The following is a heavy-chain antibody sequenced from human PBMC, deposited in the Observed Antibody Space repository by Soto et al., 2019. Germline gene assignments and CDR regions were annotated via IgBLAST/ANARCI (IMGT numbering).Heavy chain of an antibody. CDR3: ARASWSGSYYAFDI. Sequence: GGSLRLSCAASGFTVSSNYMSWVRQAPGKGLEWVSVIGTAGDTYYPGSVKGRFTISRENAKNSLYLQMNSLRAGATAVYYCARASWSGSYYAFDIWGQGTMVTVSS. J-gene: IGHJ3*02. V-gene: IGHV3-13*01. CDR2: IGTAGDT. D-gene: IGHD1-26*01. CDR1: GFTVSSNY.